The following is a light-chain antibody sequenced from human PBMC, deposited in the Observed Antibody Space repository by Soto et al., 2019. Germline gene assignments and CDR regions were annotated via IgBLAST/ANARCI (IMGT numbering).Light chain of an antibody. J-gene: IGKJ4*01. CDR3: QQYGSSPLT. V-gene: IGKV3-20*01. CDR2: GAS. CDR1: QSVSSSY. Sequence: EIMLMQSPGTLALSPGERATLSCRASQSVSSSYLAWYQQKPGQAPRLLIYGASSRATGIPDRFSGSGSGTDFTLTISRLEPEDFAVYYCQQYGSSPLTFGGGTKVDIK.